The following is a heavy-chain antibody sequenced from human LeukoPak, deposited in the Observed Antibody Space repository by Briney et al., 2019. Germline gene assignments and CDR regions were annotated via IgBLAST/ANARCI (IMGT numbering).Heavy chain of an antibody. Sequence: ASVKVSCKASGYTFTGYYRHWVRQAPGQGLEWMGWINPNSGGTNYAQKFQGRVTMTRDTSISTAYMELSRLRSDDTAVYYCARRYCSGGSCYYYMDVWGKGTTVTISS. CDR2: INPNSGGT. CDR1: GYTFTGYY. V-gene: IGHV1-2*02. CDR3: ARRYCSGGSCYYYMDV. J-gene: IGHJ6*03. D-gene: IGHD2-15*01.